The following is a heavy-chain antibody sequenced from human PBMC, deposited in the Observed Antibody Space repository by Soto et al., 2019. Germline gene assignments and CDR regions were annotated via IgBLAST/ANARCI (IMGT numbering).Heavy chain of an antibody. D-gene: IGHD3-10*01. CDR2: ISAHNGNT. CDR1: GYTFTSYA. Sequence: GASVKVSCKASGYTFTSYAISWVRQAPGQGLEWMGWISAHNGNTKYAQKLQGRVTMTTDTSTSTAYMDLRSLRSDDTAVYYCARDVNSGTFDYWGQGTLVTVSS. V-gene: IGHV1-18*01. CDR3: ARDVNSGTFDY. J-gene: IGHJ4*02.